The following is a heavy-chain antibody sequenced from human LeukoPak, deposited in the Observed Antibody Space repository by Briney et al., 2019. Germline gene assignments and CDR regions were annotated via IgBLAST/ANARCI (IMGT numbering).Heavy chain of an antibody. J-gene: IGHJ4*02. Sequence: GESLKISCKGSGYSFTTYWIGWVRQMPGKGLEWMGIIYPGDSDTRYSPSFQGQVTISADKSISTAYLQWSSLKASDTAIYYCTRVDIAPAGTIDYWGQGTLVTVS. D-gene: IGHD6-13*01. CDR3: TRVDIAPAGTIDY. CDR2: IYPGDSDT. CDR1: GYSFTTYW. V-gene: IGHV5-51*01.